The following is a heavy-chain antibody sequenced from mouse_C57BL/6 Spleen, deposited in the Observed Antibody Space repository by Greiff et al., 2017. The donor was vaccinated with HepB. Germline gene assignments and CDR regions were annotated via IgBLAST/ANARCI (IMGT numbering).Heavy chain of an antibody. CDR1: GYSITSGYY. V-gene: IGHV3-6*01. CDR3: AREGTTVVGYWYFDV. CDR2: ISYDGSN. Sequence: EVKLQESGPGLVKPSQSLSLTCSVTGYSITSGYYWNWIRQFPGNKLEWMGYISYDGSNNYNPSLKNRISITRDTSKNQFFLKLNSVTTEDTATYYCAREGTTVVGYWYFDVWGTGTTVTVSS. D-gene: IGHD1-1*01. J-gene: IGHJ1*03.